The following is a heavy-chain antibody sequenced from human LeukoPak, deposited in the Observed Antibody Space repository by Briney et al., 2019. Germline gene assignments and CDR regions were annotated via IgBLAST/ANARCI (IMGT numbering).Heavy chain of an antibody. D-gene: IGHD3-9*01. Sequence: SGTLSLTCTVSAAISSFYWSWLRQPPGKGLEWIGYVFHTGHTNYNPSLKSRVTMSIDPSKDQFSLEVTSVTAADTAVYYCAGSIFGYPWFDPWGQGTLVTVSS. CDR2: VFHTGHT. CDR3: AGSIFGYPWFDP. CDR1: AAISSFY. V-gene: IGHV4-59*01. J-gene: IGHJ5*02.